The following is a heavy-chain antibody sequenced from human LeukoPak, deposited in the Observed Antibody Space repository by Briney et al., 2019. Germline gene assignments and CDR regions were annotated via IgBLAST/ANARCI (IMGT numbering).Heavy chain of an antibody. CDR1: GFTFSSYG. Sequence: GGSLRLSCAASGFTFSSYGMHWVRQAPGKGLEWVAVIWYDGSNKYYADSVKGRFTISRDNSKNTLYLQMNSLRAEDTAVYYCARGGAYYYGSGSYYFDYWGQGTLVTVSS. CDR2: IWYDGSNK. CDR3: ARGGAYYYGSGSYYFDY. D-gene: IGHD3-10*01. V-gene: IGHV3-33*01. J-gene: IGHJ4*02.